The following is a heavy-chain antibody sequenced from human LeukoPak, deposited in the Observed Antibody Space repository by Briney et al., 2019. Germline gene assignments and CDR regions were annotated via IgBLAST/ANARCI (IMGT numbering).Heavy chain of an antibody. V-gene: IGHV4-34*01. CDR1: GGSLSCYY. CDR2: INHSGST. D-gene: IGHD3-3*01. Sequence: SETLSLTCAVYGGSLSCYYWSWIRQPPGKGLEWIGEINHSGSTNYNPSLKSRVTISVDTSKNQFSLKLSSVTAADTAVYYCARRASWYDFWSGHYYYYYYMDVWGKGTTVTVSS. J-gene: IGHJ6*03. CDR3: ARRASWYDFWSGHYYYYYYMDV.